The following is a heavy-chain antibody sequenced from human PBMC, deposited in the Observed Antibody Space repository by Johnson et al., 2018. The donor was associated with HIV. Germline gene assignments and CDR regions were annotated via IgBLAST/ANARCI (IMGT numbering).Heavy chain of an antibody. CDR3: AREGGGSSSGAFDI. CDR2: ISSNGGST. D-gene: IGHD6-6*01. J-gene: IGHJ3*02. Sequence: EVQLVESGGGVVQPGGSLRLSCAASGFAFSMYAMHWVRQAPGKGLEYVSAISSNGGSTYYANSVKGRFTISRDNSKNTLYLQMGSLRAEDMAVYYCAREGGGSSSGAFDIWGQGTMVTVSS. CDR1: GFAFSMYA. V-gene: IGHV3-64*01.